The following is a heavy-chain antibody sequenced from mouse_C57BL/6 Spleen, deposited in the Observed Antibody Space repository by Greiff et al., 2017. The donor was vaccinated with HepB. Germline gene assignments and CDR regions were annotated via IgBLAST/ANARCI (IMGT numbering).Heavy chain of an antibody. D-gene: IGHD3-2*02. V-gene: IGHV14-4*01. CDR1: GFNIKDDY. CDR2: IDPENGDT. J-gene: IGHJ2*01. Sequence: DVQLQESGAELVRPGASVKLSCTASGFNIKDDYMHWVKQRPEQGLEWIGWIDPENGDTEYASKFQGKATITADTSSNTAYLQLSSLTSEDTAVYYCATAQATGYWGQGTTLTVSS. CDR3: ATAQATGY.